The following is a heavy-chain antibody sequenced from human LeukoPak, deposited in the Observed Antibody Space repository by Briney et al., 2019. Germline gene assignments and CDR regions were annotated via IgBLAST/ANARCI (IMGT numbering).Heavy chain of an antibody. CDR3: AKDSSAKGAFDI. CDR2: ISYDGSNK. J-gene: IGHJ3*02. D-gene: IGHD3-10*01. Sequence: GGSLRLSCAASGFTFSSYGMHWVRQAPGKGLEWVAVISYDGSNKYYADSVKGRFTISRDNSKNTLYLQMNSLRAEDTAVYYCAKDSSAKGAFDIWGQGTMVTVSS. V-gene: IGHV3-30*18. CDR1: GFTFSSYG.